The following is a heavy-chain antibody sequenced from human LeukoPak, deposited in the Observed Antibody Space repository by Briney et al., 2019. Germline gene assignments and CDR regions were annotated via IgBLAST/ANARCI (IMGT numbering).Heavy chain of an antibody. CDR2: MNGDGSST. J-gene: IGHJ4*02. CDR1: GFTFSTYW. CDR3: ARGGYSYGYAWYFDY. Sequence: GGSLRLSCAASGFTFSTYWMHWVRQGPGKGLVWVSRMNGDGSSTSYADSVKGRFTISRDNAKNTLYLQMNSLRAEDTAVYYCARGGYSYGYAWYFDYWGQGTLVTVSS. D-gene: IGHD5-18*01. V-gene: IGHV3-74*01.